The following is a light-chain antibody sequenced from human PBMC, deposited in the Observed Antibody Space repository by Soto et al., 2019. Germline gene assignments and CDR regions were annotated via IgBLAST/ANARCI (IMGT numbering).Light chain of an antibody. CDR1: SSDVGSYDF. V-gene: IGLV2-14*01. CDR3: SSYSSSTVRYV. Sequence: QSVLTQPASVSGSPGQSITMSCTGTSSDVGSYDFVSWYQQHPGKAPKLLIYEVSNRPSGVSARFSGSKSENTASLTISGLQAADEADYFCSSYSSSTVRYVFGSGTKLTVL. CDR2: EVS. J-gene: IGLJ1*01.